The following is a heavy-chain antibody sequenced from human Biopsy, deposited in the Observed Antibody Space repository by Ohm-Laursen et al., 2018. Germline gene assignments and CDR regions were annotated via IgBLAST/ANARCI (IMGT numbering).Heavy chain of an antibody. Sequence: GTLSLTCTVSGGSINSYYWSWMRQPAGKGLEWIGRLFTSGTTNYSPSLNNRVTMSVDTSKNQFSLRLTSVTAADTAVYYCVRGGSGSFLFDYWGPGTLVTVSS. J-gene: IGHJ4*02. CDR3: VRGGSGSFLFDY. CDR1: GGSINSYY. V-gene: IGHV4-4*07. CDR2: LFTSGTT. D-gene: IGHD3-10*01.